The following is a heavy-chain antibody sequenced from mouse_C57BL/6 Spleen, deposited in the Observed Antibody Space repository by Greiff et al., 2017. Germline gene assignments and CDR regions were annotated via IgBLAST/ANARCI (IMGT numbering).Heavy chain of an antibody. D-gene: IGHD2-4*01. J-gene: IGHJ2*01. V-gene: IGHV1-42*01. CDR3: ARTYDYDIFDY. CDR2: INPSTGGT. Sequence: EVQLQQSGPELVKPGASVKISCKASGYSFTGYYMNWVKQSPEKSLEWIGEINPSTGGTTYNQKFKAKATLTVDKSSITAYMQLKSLTAEDSAVYYCARTYDYDIFDYWGQGTTLTVSS. CDR1: GYSFTGYY.